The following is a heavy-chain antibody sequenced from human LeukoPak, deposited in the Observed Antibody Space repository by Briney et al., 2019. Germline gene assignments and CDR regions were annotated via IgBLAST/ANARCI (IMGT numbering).Heavy chain of an antibody. V-gene: IGHV3-30*18. CDR1: GFTFSSYG. J-gene: IGHJ4*02. Sequence: GGSLRLSCAASGFTFSSYGMHWVRQAPGKGLEWVAVISYDGSNKYYADSVKGRFTISRDNSKNTLYLQMNSLRAEDTAVYYCAKGAIDYGDSGPFDYWGQGTLVTVSS. CDR3: AKGAIDYGDSGPFDY. D-gene: IGHD4-17*01. CDR2: ISYDGSNK.